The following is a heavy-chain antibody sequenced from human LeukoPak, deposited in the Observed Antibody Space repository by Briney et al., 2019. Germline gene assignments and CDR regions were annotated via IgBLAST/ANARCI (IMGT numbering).Heavy chain of an antibody. V-gene: IGHV3-30*03. Sequence: PGGSLRLSCAASGFIFSSHAMHWVRQAPGKGLEWVAVTSYAGDDGSNIYYADSVKGRFTISRDNAKNTLFLQMNSLRAEDTAVYYCTRDFDFSSAIWGQGTLVTVSS. CDR1: GFIFSSHA. D-gene: IGHD3-3*01. CDR3: TRDFDFSSAI. J-gene: IGHJ4*02. CDR2: TSYAGDDGSNI.